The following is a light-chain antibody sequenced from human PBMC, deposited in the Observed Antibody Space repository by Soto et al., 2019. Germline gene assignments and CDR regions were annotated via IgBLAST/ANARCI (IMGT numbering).Light chain of an antibody. CDR3: QQYNTWPPIT. J-gene: IGKJ5*01. CDR2: DAS. CDR1: QSVRSS. Sequence: EIVMTQSPATLSVSPGERATLSCRASQSVRSSLAWYQQTPGQAPRLLVFDASTRATGIPARFSGSGSGTDFTLTISSLQSEDFAVYYCQQYNTWPPITFGQGTRLEIK. V-gene: IGKV3-15*01.